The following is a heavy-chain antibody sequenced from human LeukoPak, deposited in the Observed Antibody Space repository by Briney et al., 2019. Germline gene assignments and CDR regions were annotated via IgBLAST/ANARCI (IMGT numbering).Heavy chain of an antibody. J-gene: IGHJ4*02. CDR1: GFTFSTYN. CDR3: ASVRDRDGPPGDY. Sequence: GGSLRLSCAASGFTFSTYNMNWGRQAPGKGLEWVSYISSSSRTIYYADSVKGRFTISRDNAKNSLYLQMNSLRDEDTAVYYCASVRDRDGPPGDYWGQGTLVTVSS. V-gene: IGHV3-48*02. D-gene: IGHD5-24*01. CDR2: ISSSSRTI.